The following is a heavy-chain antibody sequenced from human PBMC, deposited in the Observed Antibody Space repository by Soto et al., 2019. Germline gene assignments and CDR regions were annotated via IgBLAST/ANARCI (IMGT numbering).Heavy chain of an antibody. CDR1: GFTFSSYA. CDR2: ISGSGGST. V-gene: IGHV3-23*01. CDR3: AKVQGAALWFGDSDAFDI. D-gene: IGHD3-10*01. Sequence: GGSLRLSCAASGFTFSSYAMSWVRQAPGKGLEWVSAISGSGGSTYYADSVKGRFTISRDNSKNTLYLQMNSLRAEDTAVYYCAKVQGAALWFGDSDAFDIWGQGTMVTVSS. J-gene: IGHJ3*02.